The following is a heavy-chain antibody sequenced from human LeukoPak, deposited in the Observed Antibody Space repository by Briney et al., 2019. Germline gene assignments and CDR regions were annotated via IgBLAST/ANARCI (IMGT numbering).Heavy chain of an antibody. CDR3: ATGSGRHLAAPY. CDR1: GGTFSSYA. V-gene: IGHV1-69*13. CDR2: IIPIFGTA. J-gene: IGHJ4*02. Sequence: ASVKVSCKASGGTFSSYAISWVRQAPGQGLEWMGGIIPIFGTANYAQKFQGRVTITADESTSTAYMELSSLRSEDTAVHYCATGSGRHLAAPYWGQGTLVTVSS. D-gene: IGHD3-10*01.